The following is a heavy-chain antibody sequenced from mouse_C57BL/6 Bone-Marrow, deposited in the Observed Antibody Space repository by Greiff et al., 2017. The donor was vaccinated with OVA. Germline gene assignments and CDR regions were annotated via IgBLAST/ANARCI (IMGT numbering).Heavy chain of an antibody. Sequence: EVKLMESGGGLVQPGGSLSLSCAASGFTFTDYYMSWVRQPPGKALEWLGFIRNKANGYTTEYSASVKGRFTISRDNSQSILYLQMNALRAEDSATYYCARYSGDRGDFDVWGQGTTLTVSS. V-gene: IGHV7-3*01. CDR2: IRNKANGYTT. CDR1: GFTFTDYY. J-gene: IGHJ2*01. CDR3: ARYSGDRGDFDV. D-gene: IGHD3-3*01.